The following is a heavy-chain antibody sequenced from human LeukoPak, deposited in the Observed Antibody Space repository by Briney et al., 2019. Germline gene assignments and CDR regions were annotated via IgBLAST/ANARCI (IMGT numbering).Heavy chain of an antibody. V-gene: IGHV1-69*04. CDR3: ARGSNGDPGVY. CDR1: GGTFSSYA. D-gene: IGHD4-17*01. J-gene: IGHJ4*02. Sequence: ASVKVSCKASGGTFSSYAISWVRQAPGQGLEWMGRIIPILGIANYAQKFQGRVTITADKSTSTAYMELSSLRSEDTAVYYCARGSNGDPGVYWGQGTLVTVSS. CDR2: IIPILGIA.